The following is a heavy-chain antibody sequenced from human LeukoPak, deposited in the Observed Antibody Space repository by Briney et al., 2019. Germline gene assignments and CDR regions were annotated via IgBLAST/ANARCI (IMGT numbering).Heavy chain of an antibody. V-gene: IGHV1-8*02. CDR3: ARIGYSSGWRVIDY. D-gene: IGHD6-19*01. CDR1: GYTFTSYG. J-gene: IGHJ4*02. Sequence: GASVKVSCKASGYTFTSYGISWVRQAPGQGLEWMGWMNPNSGNTGYAQKFQGRVTMTRNTSISTAYMELSSLRSEDTAVYYCARIGYSSGWRVIDYWGQGTLVTVSS. CDR2: MNPNSGNT.